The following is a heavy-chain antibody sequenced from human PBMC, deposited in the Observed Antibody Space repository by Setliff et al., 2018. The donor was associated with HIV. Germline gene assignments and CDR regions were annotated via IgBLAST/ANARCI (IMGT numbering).Heavy chain of an antibody. Sequence: GGSLRLSCEASGFIFSDYFMTWIRQAPGKGLEWISYIGSRGTPVKTAASLKGRFFVSRDNTKNSLYLQMNSLRAEDTAVYYCARAGYSSGWYGSLIYYFDYWGQGTLVTVSS. J-gene: IGHJ4*02. CDR2: IGSRGTPV. CDR3: ARAGYSSGWYGSLIYYFDY. D-gene: IGHD6-19*01. CDR1: GFIFSDYF. V-gene: IGHV3-11*04.